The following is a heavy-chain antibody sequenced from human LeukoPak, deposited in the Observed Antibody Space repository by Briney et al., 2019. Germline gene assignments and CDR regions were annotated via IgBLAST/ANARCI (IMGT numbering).Heavy chain of an antibody. CDR2: IYHSGST. J-gene: IGHJ5*02. V-gene: IGHV4-30-2*01. Sequence: SETLSLTCAVSGGSISSGGYSWSWIRQPPGKGLEWIGYIYHSGSTYYNPSLKSRVTISVDRSKNQFSLKLSSVTAADTAVYYCARSHDLIAHWFDPWGQGTLVTVSS. CDR3: ARSHDLIAHWFDP. D-gene: IGHD3-22*01. CDR1: GGSISSGGYS.